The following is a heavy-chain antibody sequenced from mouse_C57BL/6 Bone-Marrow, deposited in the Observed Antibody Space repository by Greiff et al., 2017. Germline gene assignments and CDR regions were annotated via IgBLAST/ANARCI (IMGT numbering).Heavy chain of an antibody. J-gene: IGHJ1*03. CDR2: IRNKATGYTT. D-gene: IGHD2-3*01. V-gene: IGHV7-3*01. CDR3: ASYINDGYYLYWYVDV. Sequence: EVMLVESGGGLVQPGGSLSLSCAASGFTFTDYYMRWVSQPPGKALAWLGFIRNKATGYTTEYSASVKGRLTISRDNSQSILYLQMNALRAEDIATYYCASYINDGYYLYWYVDVWGTGTTVTVSS. CDR1: GFTFTDYY.